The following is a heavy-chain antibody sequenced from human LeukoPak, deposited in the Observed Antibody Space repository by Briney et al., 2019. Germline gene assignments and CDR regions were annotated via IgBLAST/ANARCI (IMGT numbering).Heavy chain of an antibody. J-gene: IGHJ6*02. CDR1: GYTFTSYG. Sequence: ASVKVSCKASGYTFTSYGISWVRQAPGQELEWMGWISAYNGNTNYAQKLQGRVTMTTDTSTSTAYMELRSLRSDDTAVYYCAREPGCGGDCHPGYYYYGMDVWGQGTTVTVSS. V-gene: IGHV1-18*01. CDR2: ISAYNGNT. CDR3: AREPGCGGDCHPGYYYYGMDV. D-gene: IGHD2-21*02.